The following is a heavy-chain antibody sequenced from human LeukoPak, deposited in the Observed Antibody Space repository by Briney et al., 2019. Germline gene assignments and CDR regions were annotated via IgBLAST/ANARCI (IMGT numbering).Heavy chain of an antibody. J-gene: IGHJ5*02. V-gene: IGHV3-21*01. CDR1: GFTFSNYY. CDR3: ARGTGIAAGGDGWFDP. D-gene: IGHD6-13*01. Sequence: GGSLRLSCAPSGFTFSNYYMGWVRQAPGKGLEWVSSISSSSSYIYYADSVKGRFTISRDNAKNSLYLQMNSLRAEDTAVYYCARGTGIAAGGDGWFDPWGQGTLVTVSS. CDR2: ISSSSSYI.